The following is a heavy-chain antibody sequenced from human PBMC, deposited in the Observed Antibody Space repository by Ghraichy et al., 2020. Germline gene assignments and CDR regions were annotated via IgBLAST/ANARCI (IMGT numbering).Heavy chain of an antibody. V-gene: IGHV4-34*01. J-gene: IGHJ4*02. CDR2: INHSGST. Sequence: TLSLTCAVYGGSFSGYYWSWIRQPPGKGLEWIGEINHSGSTNYNPSLKSRVTISVDTSKNQFSLKLSSVTAADTAVYYCALSYRGATGYWGQGTLVTVSS. CDR1: GGSFSGYY. CDR3: ALSYRGATGY. D-gene: IGHD3-10*01.